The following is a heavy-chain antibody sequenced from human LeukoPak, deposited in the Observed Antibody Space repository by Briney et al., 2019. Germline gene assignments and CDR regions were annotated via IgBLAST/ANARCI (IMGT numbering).Heavy chain of an antibody. J-gene: IGHJ6*03. CDR1: GFTFSSYS. Sequence: PGGSLRLSCAASGFTFSSYSMNWVRQAPGKGLEWVSSISSSSSYIYYADSVKGRFTISRDNAKNSLYLQMNSLRAEDTAVYYCAREAWEPSGWSRYYMDVWGKGTTVTVSS. CDR2: ISSSSSYI. V-gene: IGHV3-21*01. D-gene: IGHD1-26*01. CDR3: AREAWEPSGWSRYYMDV.